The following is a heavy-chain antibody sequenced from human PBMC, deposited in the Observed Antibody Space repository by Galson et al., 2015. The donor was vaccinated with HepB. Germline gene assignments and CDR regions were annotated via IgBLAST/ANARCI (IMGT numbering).Heavy chain of an antibody. CDR3: ARDQEGSGGVFYYYYGMDV. CDR1: GGSISSGGYY. J-gene: IGHJ6*02. V-gene: IGHV4-31*03. Sequence: QVQLQESGPGLVKPSETLSLTCTVSGGSISSGGYYWSWIRQHPGKGLEWIGYIYYSGSTYYNPSLKSRVTISVDTSKNQFSLKLSSVTAADTAVYYCARDQEGSGGVFYYYYGMDVWGQGTTVTVSS. D-gene: IGHD3-10*01. CDR2: IYYSGST.